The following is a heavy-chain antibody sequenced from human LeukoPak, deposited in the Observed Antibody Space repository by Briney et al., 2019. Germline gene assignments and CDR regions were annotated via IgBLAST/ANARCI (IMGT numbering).Heavy chain of an antibody. CDR2: INPNSGGT. J-gene: IGHJ4*02. V-gene: IGHV1-2*02. Sequence: GASVKVSCKASGYTFTGYYMHWVRQAPGQGLEWMGWINPNSGGTNYAQKFQGRVTMTRDTSISTAYMELSRLRSDDTAVYYCARDSEHIVVVTESSWDEWGQGTLVTVSS. D-gene: IGHD2-21*02. CDR3: ARDSEHIVVVTESSWDE. CDR1: GYTFTGYY.